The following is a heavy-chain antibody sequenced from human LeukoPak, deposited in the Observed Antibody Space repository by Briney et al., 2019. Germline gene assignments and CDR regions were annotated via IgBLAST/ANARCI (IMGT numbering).Heavy chain of an antibody. CDR2: IYSGGST. CDR3: ARVMDEYDSLSGYSDFSWLDP. V-gene: IGHV3-66*01. J-gene: IGHJ5*02. Sequence: GGSLRLSCAASGFTVSSNYMSWVRQAPGKGLEWVSVIYSGGSTYYADSVKGRFTISRDNSKNSLYLQMNSLRAEDTAVYYCARVMDEYDSLSGYSDFSWLDPWGQGTLVTVSS. CDR1: GFTVSSNY. D-gene: IGHD3-9*01.